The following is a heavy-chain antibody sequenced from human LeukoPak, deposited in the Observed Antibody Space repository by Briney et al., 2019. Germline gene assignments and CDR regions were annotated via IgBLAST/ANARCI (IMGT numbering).Heavy chain of an antibody. CDR3: ARGQITFGGVIVRRRFDY. V-gene: IGHV4-34*01. Sequence: SETLSLTCAVYGGSFSGYYWSWIRQPPGKGLEWIGEIKHSGSTNYNPSLESRVTISVDTSKNQFSLKLSSVTAADTAVYYCARGQITFGGVIVRRRFDYWGQGTLVTVSS. CDR1: GGSFSGYY. D-gene: IGHD3-16*02. CDR2: IKHSGST. J-gene: IGHJ4*02.